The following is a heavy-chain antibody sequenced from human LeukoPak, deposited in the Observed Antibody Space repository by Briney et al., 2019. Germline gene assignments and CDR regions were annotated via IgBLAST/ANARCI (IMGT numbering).Heavy chain of an antibody. CDR1: GYTFTGFY. D-gene: IGHD3-3*01. CDR2: INPSGGST. V-gene: IGHV1-46*01. CDR3: ARDGTVRFLEWSLGYYYYYMDV. Sequence: GASVKVSCKASGYTFTGFYIHWVRQAPGQGLEWMGIINPSGGSTSYAQKFQGRVTMTRDMSTSTIYMELSSLRSEDTAVYYCARDGTVRFLEWSLGYYYYYMDVWGKGTTVTVSS. J-gene: IGHJ6*03.